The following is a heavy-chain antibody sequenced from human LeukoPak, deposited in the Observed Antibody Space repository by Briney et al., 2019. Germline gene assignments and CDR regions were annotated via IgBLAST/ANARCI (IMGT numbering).Heavy chain of an antibody. V-gene: IGHV7-4-1*02. CDR2: INTNTGNP. D-gene: IGHD2-2*01. Sequence: ASVKVSCKASGGTFSSYAISRVRQAPGQGLEWMGWINTNTGNPMYAQGFTGRFVFSLDTSVSTAYLQISSLKAEDTAVYHCARAVGYCMTTSCYPAYWGQGTLVTVSS. CDR3: ARAVGYCMTTSCYPAY. CDR1: GGTFSSYA. J-gene: IGHJ4*02.